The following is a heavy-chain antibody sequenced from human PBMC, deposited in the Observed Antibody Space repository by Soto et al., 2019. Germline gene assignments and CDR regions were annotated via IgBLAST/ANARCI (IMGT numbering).Heavy chain of an antibody. CDR2: INHSGST. Sequence: SETLSLTCAVYGGSFSGYYWGWIRQPPGKGLEWIGEINHSGSTNYNPSLKSRVTISVDTSKNQFSLKLSSVTAADTAVYYCARGSGYGGNNSGAADYWGQGTLVTVSS. V-gene: IGHV4-34*01. D-gene: IGHD4-17*01. J-gene: IGHJ4*02. CDR1: GGSFSGYY. CDR3: ARGSGYGGNNSGAADY.